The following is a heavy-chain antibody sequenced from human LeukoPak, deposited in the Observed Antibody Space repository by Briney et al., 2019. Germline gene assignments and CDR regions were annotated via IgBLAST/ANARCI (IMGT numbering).Heavy chain of an antibody. CDR2: TYYRSNWGH. J-gene: IGHJ4*02. V-gene: IGHV6-1*01. D-gene: IGHD3-10*01. CDR3: ARARLHHNYGSGTSFDY. Sequence: SQTLSLTCAISGDSVSSNTAAWNWIRQSPSRGLEWLGRTYYRSNWGHDYAVSVQGRITINPDTSKNRFSLQLHSVTPEDTAVYFCARARLHHNYGSGTSFDYWGQGTLVTVSS. CDR1: GDSVSSNTAA.